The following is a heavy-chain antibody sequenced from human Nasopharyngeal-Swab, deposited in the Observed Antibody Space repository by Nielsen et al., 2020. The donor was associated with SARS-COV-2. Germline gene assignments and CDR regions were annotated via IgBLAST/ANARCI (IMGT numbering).Heavy chain of an antibody. Sequence: GESLKISCAASGFTFSRWPMHWVRQAPGKGLEWVTVISSDGSDKQYVDSVKGRFTISRDNSKNTLYLQMKSLRAEDTAVYYCARDVGGRDNYWGQGALVTVSS. CDR1: GFTFSRWP. D-gene: IGHD2-15*01. CDR2: ISSDGSDK. CDR3: ARDVGGRDNY. V-gene: IGHV3-30*03. J-gene: IGHJ4*02.